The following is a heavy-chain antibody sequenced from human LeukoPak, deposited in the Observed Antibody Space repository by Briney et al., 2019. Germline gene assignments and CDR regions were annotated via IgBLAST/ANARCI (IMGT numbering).Heavy chain of an antibody. CDR1: GFTFSNLP. J-gene: IGHJ6*03. D-gene: IGHD3-10*01. Sequence: GGSLRLSCAASGFTFSNLPMSWVRQAPGKGLDWVSAISGPGGSTYYADSVKDRFTISRDNSKNTLYLQMNSLRAEDTAVYYCGPTLGYNYYMDVWDKGTTVTVSS. CDR2: ISGPGGST. CDR3: GPTLGYNYYMDV. V-gene: IGHV3-23*01.